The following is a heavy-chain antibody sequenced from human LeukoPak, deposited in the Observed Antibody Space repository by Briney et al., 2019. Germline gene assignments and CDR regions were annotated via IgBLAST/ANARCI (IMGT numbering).Heavy chain of an antibody. V-gene: IGHV3-7*03. CDR1: EFTFSSYW. CDR2: INHNGNVN. Sequence: GGSLRLSCAASEFTFSSYWMHWVRQAPGKGLEWVASINHNGNVNYYVDSVKGRFTISRDNAKNSLYLQMGNLRAEDTAVYFCARGGGLDVWGQGATVTVSS. J-gene: IGHJ6*02. CDR3: ARGGGLDV. D-gene: IGHD3-16*01.